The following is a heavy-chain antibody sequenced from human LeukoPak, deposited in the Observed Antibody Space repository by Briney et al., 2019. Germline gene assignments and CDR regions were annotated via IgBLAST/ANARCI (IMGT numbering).Heavy chain of an antibody. V-gene: IGHV3-30*04. CDR3: AKDLEVVVIWFDP. J-gene: IGHJ5*02. CDR1: GFTFNRYG. Sequence: GGSLRLSCAASGFTFNRYGMHWVRQAPGKGLEWVTAISYDGSNKYYADSVKGRFTISRDNSKNTLYLQMNSLRAEDTAVYYCAKDLEVVVIWFDPWGQGTLVTVSS. D-gene: IGHD3-22*01. CDR2: ISYDGSNK.